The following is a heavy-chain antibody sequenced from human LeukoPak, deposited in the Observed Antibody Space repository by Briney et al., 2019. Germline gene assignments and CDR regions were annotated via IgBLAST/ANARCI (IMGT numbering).Heavy chain of an antibody. CDR2: IIENGNRQ. J-gene: IGHJ4*02. D-gene: IGHD6-25*01. CDR1: GFTFSNYI. V-gene: IGHV3-30*04. CDR3: ARVQGGGYRTADS. Sequence: GGSLRLSCSASGFTFSNYIMHWVRQAPGKGLDWVAVIIENGNRQYYADSVKGRFTISRDNSKNTLFLQMNSLRGEDTAMYYCARVQGGGYRTADSWGQGTLVTVSS.